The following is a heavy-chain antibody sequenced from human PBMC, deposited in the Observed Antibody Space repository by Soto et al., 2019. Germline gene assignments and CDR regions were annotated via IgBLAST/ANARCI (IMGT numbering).Heavy chain of an antibody. CDR1: GFGFSSFG. J-gene: IGHJ4*02. V-gene: IGHV3-30*18. Sequence: PGGSLRLSCSASGFGFSSFGMHWVRQAPGKGLEWVAVISYDGSNKYYADSVKGRFTISRDNSKNTLYLELNSLRAEDTAFYYCAKGSGQWPNYFDYWGQGXLVTVSS. D-gene: IGHD6-19*01. CDR2: ISYDGSNK. CDR3: AKGSGQWPNYFDY.